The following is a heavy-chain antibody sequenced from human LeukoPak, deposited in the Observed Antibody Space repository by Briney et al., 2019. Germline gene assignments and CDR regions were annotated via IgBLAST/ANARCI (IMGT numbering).Heavy chain of an antibody. D-gene: IGHD5-18*01. CDR2: SYYSGST. V-gene: IGHV4-59*01. CDR1: GGSISTYY. J-gene: IGHJ4*02. Sequence: SETLSLTCTVSGGSISTYYWSWIRQPPGKRLEWIGYSYYSGSTTHNPSLQSRVTISVDTSRNQFSLKLPSVTAADTAVYYCARAGGGYSFDYWGQGTLVTVSS. CDR3: ARAGGGYSFDY.